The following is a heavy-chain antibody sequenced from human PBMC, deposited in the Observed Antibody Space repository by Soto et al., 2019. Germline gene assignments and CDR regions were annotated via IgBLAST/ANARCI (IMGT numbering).Heavy chain of an antibody. CDR3: ARDRRGSGTWSPYYFDY. Sequence: TLSLTCTVSGGTRSSYYWSWIRQAPGRGLEWIGYVYDSGSTDYNPSLKSRLTISLDTSKNLFSLKLSFVTAADTAVYYCARDRRGSGTWSPYYFDYWGQGIMVTVSS. J-gene: IGHJ4*02. V-gene: IGHV4-59*01. CDR2: VYDSGST. D-gene: IGHD3-10*01. CDR1: GGTRSSYY.